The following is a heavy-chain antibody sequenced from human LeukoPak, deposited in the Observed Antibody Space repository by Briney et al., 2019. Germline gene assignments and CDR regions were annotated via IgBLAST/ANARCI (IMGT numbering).Heavy chain of an antibody. CDR1: GFTFSNAW. CDR3: TTGFLSDFDY. Sequence: RGSLRLSCAASGFTFSNAWMSWVRQAPGKGLEWVGRIKSKTEGGTTDYAAPVKGRFTISRDDSKNTLYLQMNSLKTEDTAVYYRTTGFLSDFDYWGQGTLVTVSS. CDR2: IKSKTEGGTT. J-gene: IGHJ4*02. V-gene: IGHV3-15*01. D-gene: IGHD3-10*01.